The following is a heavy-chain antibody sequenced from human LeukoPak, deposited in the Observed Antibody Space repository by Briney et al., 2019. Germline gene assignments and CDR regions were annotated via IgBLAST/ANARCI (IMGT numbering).Heavy chain of an antibody. J-gene: IGHJ5*02. CDR1: GFSLSTSGVG. V-gene: IGHV2-5*02. CDR2: IYWDDDK. CDR3: AHTYTAMVYNWFDP. D-gene: IGHD5-18*01. Sequence: SGPTLVKPTQNLTLTCTFSGFSLSTSGVGVGWIRQPPGKALEWLALIYWDDDKRYSPSLKSRLTITKDTSKNQVVLTMTNMDPVDTATYYCAHTYTAMVYNWFDPWGQGTLVTVSS.